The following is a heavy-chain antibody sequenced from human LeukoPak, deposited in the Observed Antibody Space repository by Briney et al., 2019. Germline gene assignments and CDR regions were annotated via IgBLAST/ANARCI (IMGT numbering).Heavy chain of an antibody. CDR2: ISSSSSYI. V-gene: IGHV3-21*01. J-gene: IGHJ6*02. CDR1: GFTFSSYS. CDR3: ARELSAARTIIYYYYYGMDV. D-gene: IGHD6-13*01. Sequence: GGSLRPSCAASGFTFSSYSMNWVRQAPGKGLEWVSSISSSSSYIYYADSVKGRFTISRDNAKDSLYLQMNSLRAEDTAVYYCARELSAARTIIYYYYYGMDVWGQGTTVTVSS.